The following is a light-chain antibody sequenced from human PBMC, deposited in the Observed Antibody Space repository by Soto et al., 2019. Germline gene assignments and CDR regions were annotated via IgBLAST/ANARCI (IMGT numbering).Light chain of an antibody. V-gene: IGKV1-39*01. CDR3: QQTYSTLSIT. J-gene: IGKJ5*01. CDR2: AAS. CDR1: ESIARH. Sequence: DIQMTQSPSSLSASVGDRVTITCRASESIARHLNWYQQKPGRAPNLLIYAASSLQNGVPSRFRGGASGTDFTLPISNLQPEDFATYYCQQTYSTLSITFGQGTRLEIK.